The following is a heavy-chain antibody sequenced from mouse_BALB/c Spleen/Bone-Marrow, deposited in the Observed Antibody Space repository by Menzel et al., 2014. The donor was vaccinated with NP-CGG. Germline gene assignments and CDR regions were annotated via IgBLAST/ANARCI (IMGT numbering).Heavy chain of an antibody. V-gene: IGHV5-6-3*01. Sequence: EVQLVESGGGLVQPGGSLKLSCAASGFTFSSYGMSWVRQTPDKRLELVATINSNGGSTYCPDSVKGRFTISRDNAKTTLYLRMSSLKSEDPAMYYCARDPLYYYAWGQGTLVTVSA. D-gene: IGHD1-1*01. CDR1: GFTFSSYG. CDR3: ARDPLYYYA. J-gene: IGHJ3*01. CDR2: INSNGGST.